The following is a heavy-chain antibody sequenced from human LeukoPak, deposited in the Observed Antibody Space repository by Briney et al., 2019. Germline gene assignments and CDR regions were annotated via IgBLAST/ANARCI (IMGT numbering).Heavy chain of an antibody. Sequence: ASVKVSCKASGYTSTGYYMHWVRQAPGQGLEWMGWINTNTGNPTYAQGFTGRFVFSLDTSVSTAYLQISSLKAEDTAVYYCARVLLRGTIYYYYGMDVWGQGTMVTVSS. CDR3: ARVLLRGTIYYYYGMDV. D-gene: IGHD3-3*01. J-gene: IGHJ6*02. CDR1: GYTSTGYY. CDR2: INTNTGNP. V-gene: IGHV7-4-1*02.